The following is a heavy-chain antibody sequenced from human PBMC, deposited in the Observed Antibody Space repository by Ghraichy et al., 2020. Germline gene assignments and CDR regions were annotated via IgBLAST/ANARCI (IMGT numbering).Heavy chain of an antibody. D-gene: IGHD2-15*01. V-gene: IGHV4-31*03. CDR2: IYYSGST. CDR1: GGSISSGGYY. CDR3: AREGGLGYCSGGSCSHDRPIRIFDY. Sequence: SETLSLTCTVSGGSISSGGYYWSWIRQHPGKGLEWIGYIYYSGSTYYNPSLKSRVTISVDTSKNQFSLKLSSVTAADTAVYYCAREGGLGYCSGGSCSHDRPIRIFDYWGQGTLVTVSS. J-gene: IGHJ4*02.